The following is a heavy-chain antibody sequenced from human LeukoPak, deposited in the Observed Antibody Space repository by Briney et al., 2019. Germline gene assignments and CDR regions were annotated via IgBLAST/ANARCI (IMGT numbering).Heavy chain of an antibody. CDR2: INSGDGST. J-gene: IGHJ4*02. CDR1: EYTFTNYY. Sequence: ASVKVSCKASEYTFTNYYVHWVRQAPGQGLEWMGIINSGDGSTTYAHKFQGRVTMTRDTSTSTVYMELSSLRSEDTAVYYCARGQGYSNGYGFDYWGQGTLVTVSS. CDR3: ARGQGYSNGYGFDY. V-gene: IGHV1-46*01. D-gene: IGHD5-18*01.